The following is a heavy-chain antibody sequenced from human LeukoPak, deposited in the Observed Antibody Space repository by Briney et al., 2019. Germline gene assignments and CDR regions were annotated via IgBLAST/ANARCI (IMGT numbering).Heavy chain of an antibody. Sequence: PGGSLRLSCAASGFTFSSYSMNWVRQAPGKGLEWVANVKQDGSEKYYVDSVKGRFTISRDNAKNSLYPQMNSLRAEDTAVYYCARDSSSQTGELDYWGQGTLVTVSS. V-gene: IGHV3-7*01. CDR1: GFTFSSYS. CDR3: ARDSSSQTGELDY. D-gene: IGHD7-27*01. CDR2: VKQDGSEK. J-gene: IGHJ4*02.